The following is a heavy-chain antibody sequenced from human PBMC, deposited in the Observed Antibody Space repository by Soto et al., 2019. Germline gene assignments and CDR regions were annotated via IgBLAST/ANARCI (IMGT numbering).Heavy chain of an antibody. Sequence: EVHLVESGGGLVQTGGSLRLSCVISESSVRRDWMNWVRQAPGKGLEGVAHVNQDGSEKYYVDSVKGRFTISRDNAKNSLFLQMNSLRAEDTAMYYCSGGVGDAFWGQGTLVTVSS. CDR1: ESSVRRDW. CDR3: SGGVGDAF. J-gene: IGHJ4*02. V-gene: IGHV3-7*04. CDR2: VNQDGSEK. D-gene: IGHD1-26*01.